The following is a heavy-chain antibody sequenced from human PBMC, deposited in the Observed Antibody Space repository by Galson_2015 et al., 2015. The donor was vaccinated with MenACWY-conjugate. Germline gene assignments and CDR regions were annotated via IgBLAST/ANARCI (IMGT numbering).Heavy chain of an antibody. D-gene: IGHD6-19*01. Sequence: SLRLSCAPSGFTFSSYWMHWVRQAPGEGLMWVARINSDGTTINYADSVKGRFTISRDNAKNTLYLQMNSLRAEDTAVYYCARAGWYRFDDWGQGTLVTVSS. V-gene: IGHV3-74*01. CDR2: INSDGTTI. CDR3: ARAGWYRFDD. J-gene: IGHJ4*02. CDR1: GFTFSSYW.